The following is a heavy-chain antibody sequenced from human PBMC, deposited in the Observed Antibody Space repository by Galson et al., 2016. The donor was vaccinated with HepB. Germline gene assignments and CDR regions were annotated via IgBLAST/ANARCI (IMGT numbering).Heavy chain of an antibody. Sequence: SLRLSCAASGFRFSTYSMNWVRQAPGKGLEWVSSISSVSSYIYYADSMKGRFTVSRDNAKSSLYLQMNSLKTEDTAVYYCARDCWTSNCPKDALDVWGQGTMVTVSS. J-gene: IGHJ3*01. CDR1: GFRFSTYS. D-gene: IGHD3/OR15-3a*01. V-gene: IGHV3-21*04. CDR3: ARDCWTSNCPKDALDV. CDR2: ISSVSSYI.